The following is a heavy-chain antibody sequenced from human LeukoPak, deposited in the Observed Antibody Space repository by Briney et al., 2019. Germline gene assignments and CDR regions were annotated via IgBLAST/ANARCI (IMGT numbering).Heavy chain of an antibody. CDR3: ARDYLSY. Sequence: GGSLRLYCAASGFTFSSYAMHWVRQATGKGLEWVAVISYDGSNKYYADSVKGRFTISRDNSKNTLYLQMNSLRAEDTAVYYCARDYLSYWGQGTLVAVSS. J-gene: IGHJ4*02. CDR1: GFTFSSYA. V-gene: IGHV3-30*04. CDR2: ISYDGSNK. D-gene: IGHD2/OR15-2a*01.